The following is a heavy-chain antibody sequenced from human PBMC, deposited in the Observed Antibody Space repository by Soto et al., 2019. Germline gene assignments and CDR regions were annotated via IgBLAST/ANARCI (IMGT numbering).Heavy chain of an antibody. CDR1: GYSFTSYW. D-gene: IGHD2-2*02. V-gene: IGHV5-51*01. CDR3: ARRGSYCSSTSCYNDNDSMDV. Sequence: GESLKISCKGSGYSFTSYWIGWVRQMPGKGLEWMGIIYPGDSDTRYSPSFQGQVTISADKSISTAYLQWSSLKASDTAMYHCARRGSYCSSTSCYNDNDSMDVWGQGTTVTVSS. J-gene: IGHJ6*02. CDR2: IYPGDSDT.